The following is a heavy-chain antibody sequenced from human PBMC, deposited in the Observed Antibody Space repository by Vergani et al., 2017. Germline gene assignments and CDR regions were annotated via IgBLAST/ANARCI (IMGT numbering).Heavy chain of an antibody. V-gene: IGHV4-38-2*01. J-gene: IGHJ4*02. CDR3: ARQHRGYYDSSGYFDY. CDR2: VFHSGNT. CDR1: NYSITTGFY. Sequence: QVQLQESGPGLVKPSETLSLTCDVSNYSITTGFYWAWIRQPPGKGLEWIGSVFHSGNTYYNPSLESRVTISADPSTNQFSLQLTSVTAADTALYYCARQHRGYYDSSGYFDYWGQGTLITVSS. D-gene: IGHD3-22*01.